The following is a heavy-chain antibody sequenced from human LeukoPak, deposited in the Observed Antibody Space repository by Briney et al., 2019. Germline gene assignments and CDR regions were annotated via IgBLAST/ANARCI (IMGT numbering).Heavy chain of an antibody. CDR2: INHSGST. D-gene: IGHD6-13*01. CDR1: GGSFSGYY. Sequence: SETLSLTCAVYGGSFSGYYWSWIRQPPGKGLEWIGEINHSGSTNYNPSLKSRVTISVDTSKNQFSLKLSSVTAADTAVYYCARLATYWGQGTLVAVSS. CDR3: ARLATY. V-gene: IGHV4-34*01. J-gene: IGHJ4*02.